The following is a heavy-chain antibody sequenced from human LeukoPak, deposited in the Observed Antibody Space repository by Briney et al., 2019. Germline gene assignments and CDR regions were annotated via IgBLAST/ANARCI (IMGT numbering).Heavy chain of an antibody. Sequence: GGSLRLSCAASGFTFSGSAMHWVRQASGKGLGWVGRIRSKANSYATAYAASVKGRFTISRDDSKNTAYLQMNSLKTEDTAVYYCTRQYYFDSSGYSENYYYYYMDVWGKGTTVTVSS. V-gene: IGHV3-73*01. J-gene: IGHJ6*03. CDR3: TRQYYFDSSGYSENYYYYYMDV. D-gene: IGHD3-22*01. CDR1: GFTFSGSA. CDR2: IRSKANSYAT.